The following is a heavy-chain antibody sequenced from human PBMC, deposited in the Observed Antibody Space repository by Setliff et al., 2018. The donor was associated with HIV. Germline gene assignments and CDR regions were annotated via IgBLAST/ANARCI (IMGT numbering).Heavy chain of an antibody. J-gene: IGHJ2*01. V-gene: IGHV4-59*12. Sequence: PSETLSLTCTVSGGFISNFYWSWVRQTPGKGLEWIGHIYNSGATNYNPSLKSRVTISLATSKNQFSLNLRSVTATDTAVYYCARNGPTKIPYDFWGRGTLVTVS. CDR2: IYNSGAT. D-gene: IGHD2-8*01. CDR3: ARNGPTKIPYDF. CDR1: GGFISNFY.